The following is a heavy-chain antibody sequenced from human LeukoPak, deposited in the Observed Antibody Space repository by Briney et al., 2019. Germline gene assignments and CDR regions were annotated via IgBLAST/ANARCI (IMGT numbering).Heavy chain of an antibody. D-gene: IGHD6-19*01. J-gene: IGHJ4*02. CDR1: GFTFSSYD. Sequence: GRSLRLSCAASGFTFSSYDMHWVRQATGKGLEWVSVIGTSGDTYYAGSVKGRFTISRENAKNSLYLQMNNLTAGDTAVYFCSRVGSSGWPNYFDSWGQGTLVTVSS. CDR3: SRVGSSGWPNYFDS. V-gene: IGHV3-13*04. CDR2: IGTSGDT.